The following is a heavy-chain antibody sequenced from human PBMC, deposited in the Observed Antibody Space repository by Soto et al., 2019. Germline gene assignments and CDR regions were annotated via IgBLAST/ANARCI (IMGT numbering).Heavy chain of an antibody. CDR1: GYSFTDYH. J-gene: IGHJ4*02. Sequence: SVKVSCKASGYSFTDYHIHWVRQAPGQGLEWLGRINPKSGTANSAQKFRGRVTITADESTSTAYMELTSLRSEDTAVYYCARAPTYYYDSSGYYPYDYCGQGTLVTVSS. CDR2: INPKSGTA. CDR3: ARAPTYYYDSSGYYPYDY. V-gene: IGHV1-69*13. D-gene: IGHD3-22*01.